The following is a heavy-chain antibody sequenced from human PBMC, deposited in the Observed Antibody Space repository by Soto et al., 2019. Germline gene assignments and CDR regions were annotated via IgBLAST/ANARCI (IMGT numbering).Heavy chain of an antibody. CDR1: GGAISGGDYY. CDR2: IFYSGST. Sequence: PSETLYLTCTVSGGAISGGDYYWSWIRKAPGQGLEWIGYIFYSGSTYYSPSLKSRLSISVDTSKNQFSLKLSSVTTADAAVYYCARAESGNWYLYLDYWGQGPLVTVS. D-gene: IGHD6-13*01. V-gene: IGHV4-30-4*01. CDR3: ARAESGNWYLYLDY. J-gene: IGHJ4*02.